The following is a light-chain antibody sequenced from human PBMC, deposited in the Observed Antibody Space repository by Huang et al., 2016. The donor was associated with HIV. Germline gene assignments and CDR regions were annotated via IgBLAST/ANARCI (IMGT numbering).Light chain of an antibody. J-gene: IGKJ2*01. CDR2: AAS. CDR1: KSINTY. CDR3: QQNYNTPYT. Sequence: DIQMTQSPSSLSTSVGDRVTITCRASKSINTYLNWYQQKPGQAPKFLIYAASSLQSGVPSRFSGSGSGTDFTLTINSLQPEDFATYYCQQNYNTPYTFGQGTKLEIK. V-gene: IGKV1-39*01.